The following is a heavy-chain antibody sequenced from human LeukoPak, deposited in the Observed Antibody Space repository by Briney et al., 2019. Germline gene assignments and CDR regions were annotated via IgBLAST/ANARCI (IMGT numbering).Heavy chain of an antibody. Sequence: GASVKVSCKASGYTFTSYGISWVRQAPGQGLEWMGWISAYNGNTNYAQKLQGRVTMTTDTSTSTAYMELRSLRSDDTAVYYCARQSRFKVDFWSGYYTPWGQGTLVTVSS. D-gene: IGHD3-3*01. J-gene: IGHJ5*02. CDR2: ISAYNGNT. CDR1: GYTFTSYG. CDR3: ARQSRFKVDFWSGYYTP. V-gene: IGHV1-18*01.